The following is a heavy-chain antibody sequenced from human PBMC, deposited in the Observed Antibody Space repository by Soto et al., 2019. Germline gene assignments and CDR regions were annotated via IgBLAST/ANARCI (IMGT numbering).Heavy chain of an antibody. J-gene: IGHJ4*02. Sequence: ASVKVSCKASGYTFTSYGISWVRQAPGQGLEWMGWIRAYNGYTNYAQKFQGRVTVTTDTSTSTAYMELRNLISDDTAIYYCARASDGYRSGWYVGYCDFWGQGTLVTV. CDR2: IRAYNGYT. CDR3: ARASDGYRSGWYVGYCDF. CDR1: GYTFTSYG. V-gene: IGHV1-18*04. D-gene: IGHD6-19*01.